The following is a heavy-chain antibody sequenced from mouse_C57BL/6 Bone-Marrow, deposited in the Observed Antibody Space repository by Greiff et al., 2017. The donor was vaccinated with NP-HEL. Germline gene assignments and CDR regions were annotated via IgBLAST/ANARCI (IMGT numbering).Heavy chain of an antibody. CDR3: ARDPPYYGYDGDWYFDV. D-gene: IGHD2-2*01. J-gene: IGHJ1*03. V-gene: IGHV5-16*01. Sequence: EVMLVESEGGLVQPGSSMKLSCTASGFTFSDYYMAWVRQVPEKGLEWVANINYDGSSTYYLDSLKSRFIISSDNAKNILYLQMSSLKSEDTATYYCARDPPYYGYDGDWYFDVWGTGTTVTVSS. CDR2: INYDGSST. CDR1: GFTFSDYY.